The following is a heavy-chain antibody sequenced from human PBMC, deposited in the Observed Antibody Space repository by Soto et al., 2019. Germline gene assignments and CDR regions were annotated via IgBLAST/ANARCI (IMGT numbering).Heavy chain of an antibody. V-gene: IGHV3-23*01. Sequence: GGSLRLSCAASGFTFSSYAMSWVRQAPGKGLEWVSAISGSGGSTYYADSVKGRFTISRDNSKNTLYLQMNSLRAEDTAVYYCAKDGGYSYGYGVRFFDYWGQGTLVTVSS. CDR3: AKDGGYSYGYGVRFFDY. J-gene: IGHJ4*02. CDR1: GFTFSSYA. D-gene: IGHD5-18*01. CDR2: ISGSGGST.